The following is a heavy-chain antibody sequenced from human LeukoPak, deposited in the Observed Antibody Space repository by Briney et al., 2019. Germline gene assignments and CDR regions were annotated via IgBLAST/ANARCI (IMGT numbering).Heavy chain of an antibody. V-gene: IGHV3-74*01. CDR3: ASSVTTIRPPDFYFDY. CDR2: INTDGSST. Sequence: GGSLRLSCAASGFTFSSYWMHWVRQAPGKGLVWVSRINTDGSSTSYADSVKGRFTISRDNAKNTLYLQMNSLRAEDTAVYYCASSVTTIRPPDFYFDYWGQGTLVTVSS. CDR1: GFTFSSYW. J-gene: IGHJ4*02. D-gene: IGHD4-17*01.